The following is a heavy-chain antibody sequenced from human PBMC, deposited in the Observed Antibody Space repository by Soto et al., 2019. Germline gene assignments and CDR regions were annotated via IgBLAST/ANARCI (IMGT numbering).Heavy chain of an antibody. V-gene: IGHV3-66*01. Sequence: GGSLRLSCAASGFTVSSNYMSWVRQAPGKGLEWVSVIYSGGSTYYADSVKGRFTISRDNSKNTLYLQMNSLRAEDTAVYYCARNLITMVRGVIAWGQGTLVTVSS. CDR1: GFTVSSNY. D-gene: IGHD3-10*01. CDR3: ARNLITMVRGVIA. CDR2: IYSGGST. J-gene: IGHJ5*02.